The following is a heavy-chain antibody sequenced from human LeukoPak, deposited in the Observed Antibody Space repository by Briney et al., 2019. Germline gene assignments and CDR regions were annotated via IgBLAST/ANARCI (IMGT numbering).Heavy chain of an antibody. CDR1: VGSISSGGYY. Sequence: PSETLSLTCTVAVGSISSGGYYWSWIRQPPGKGLEWIAYISAAGTTFYNPSLKSRVTISLDRSKNQFSLNLTSITAADTAVYYCAGQNVPTPHDYWGQGTQVTVSS. J-gene: IGHJ4*02. V-gene: IGHV4-30-2*01. D-gene: IGHD2-2*01. CDR2: ISAAGTT. CDR3: AGQNVPTPHDY.